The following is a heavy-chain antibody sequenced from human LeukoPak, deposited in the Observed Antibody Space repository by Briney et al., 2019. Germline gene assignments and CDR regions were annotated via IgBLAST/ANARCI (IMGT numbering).Heavy chain of an antibody. CDR3: ARDVGEYCSSTNCYASHY. Sequence: SVKVSCKASVGTFSSYAISGVRQAPGQGLEWMGWINPHSGGTNYAQKFQGWVTMIRDTSITTAYMELSSLRSDDTAVYYCARDVGEYCSSTNCYASHYWGQGTLVTVSS. D-gene: IGHD2-2*01. V-gene: IGHV1-2*04. CDR2: INPHSGGT. J-gene: IGHJ4*02. CDR1: VGTFSSYA.